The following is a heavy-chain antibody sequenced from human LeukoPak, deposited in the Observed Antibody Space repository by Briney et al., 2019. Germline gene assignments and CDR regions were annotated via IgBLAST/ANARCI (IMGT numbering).Heavy chain of an antibody. CDR3: SRESGPFCPFGY. V-gene: IGHV4-4*02. D-gene: IGHD1-26*01. Sequence: PSGTLSLTCGVSGGSITSTNWWSWVRQPPGQGLEWIGEISLRGRTNYNPSLNSRVTMSLDESKNQLSLNLTSVTAADTAIYYCSRESGPFCPFGYWGQGTLVGVPS. CDR1: GGSITSTNW. J-gene: IGHJ4*02. CDR2: ISLRGRT.